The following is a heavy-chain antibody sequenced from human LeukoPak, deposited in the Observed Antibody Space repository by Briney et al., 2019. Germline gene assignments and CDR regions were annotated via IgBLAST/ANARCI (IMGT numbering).Heavy chain of an antibody. V-gene: IGHV5-51*01. CDR2: VDPGDSDI. D-gene: IGHD5-24*01. CDR1: GYIFISYR. CDR3: ARPVGRWLEALDL. J-gene: IGHJ5*02. Sequence: GESLRISCKGSGYIFISYRIVWVRQMPGKGLEWMGIVDPGDSDIRYNPSFQGQVTISADKSLSIAYLQWSSLKASDSAMYYCARPVGRWLEALDLWGQGTLVTVSS.